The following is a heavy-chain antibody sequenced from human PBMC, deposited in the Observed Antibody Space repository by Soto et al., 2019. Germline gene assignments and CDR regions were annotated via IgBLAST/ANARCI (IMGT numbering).Heavy chain of an antibody. D-gene: IGHD3-3*01. J-gene: IGHJ4*02. CDR3: ARGRFLDPFDY. Sequence: SETLSLTCAVSCGSISSPGYSWNWIRQPPGKGLEWIGYIYHSGSTYYNPSVKSRVTISVDKSKNQFSLKLTSVTAADTAVYYCARGRFLDPFDYWGQGTRVTVSS. CDR2: IYHSGST. CDR1: CGSISSPGYS. V-gene: IGHV4-30-2*01.